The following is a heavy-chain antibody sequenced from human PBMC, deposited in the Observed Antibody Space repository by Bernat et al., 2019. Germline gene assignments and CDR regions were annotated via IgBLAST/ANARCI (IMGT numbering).Heavy chain of an antibody. Sequence: EVQLVESGGGLVQPGGSLRLSCAASGFTFSSYWMSWVRQAPGKGLEWVANIKQDGSEKYYVDSVKGRFTISRDNAKNSLYLQMNSLRAEDTAVYYCARTYCSGGRCYFGAFDIWGRGTMVTVSS. J-gene: IGHJ3*02. D-gene: IGHD2-15*01. CDR3: ARTYCSGGRCYFGAFDI. CDR1: GFTFSSYW. CDR2: IKQDGSEK. V-gene: IGHV3-7*03.